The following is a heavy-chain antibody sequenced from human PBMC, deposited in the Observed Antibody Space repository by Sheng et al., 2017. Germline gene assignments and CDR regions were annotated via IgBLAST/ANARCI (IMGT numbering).Heavy chain of an antibody. CDR2: TRNKANSYTT. CDR1: GFIFSDHY. CDR3: ARVLRGGGGHYFDY. D-gene: IGHD2-21*01. Sequence: ESGGGLVHPGGSLRLSCAASGFIFSDHYIDWVRQAPGKGLEWIGRTRNKANSYTTEYAASVKGRFTISRDDSRNSVSLQMNSLKTEDTAVYYCARVLRGGGGHYFDYWGQGTLVTVSS. J-gene: IGHJ4*02. V-gene: IGHV3-72*01.